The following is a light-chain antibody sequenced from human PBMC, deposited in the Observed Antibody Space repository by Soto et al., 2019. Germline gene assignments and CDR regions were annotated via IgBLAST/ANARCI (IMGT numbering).Light chain of an antibody. V-gene: IGLV2-14*01. Sequence: QSVLTQPASVSGSPGQSITISCTGTSSDVGGYNYVSWYQQHPGKAPKLMIYDVSSRPSGVSNRFSGSMSGNTASLTISGLQAEDEADYYCSSNRSSSTLVFGGGTQLTVL. CDR2: DVS. J-gene: IGLJ2*01. CDR3: SSNRSSSTLV. CDR1: SSDVGGYNY.